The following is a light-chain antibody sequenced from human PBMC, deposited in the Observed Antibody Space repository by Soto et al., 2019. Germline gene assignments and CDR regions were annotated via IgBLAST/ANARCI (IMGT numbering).Light chain of an antibody. J-gene: IGLJ2*01. CDR2: EDT. CDR3: QVWESYSDVP. Sequence: SSELTQPPSVSVAPGQTASITCVGDNIGIRSVHWYQQRPGQAPVLVLYEDTDRPSGIPDRFSGSNSGNTATLTITRVEAGDEADYYCQVWESYSDVPFGGGTKVTVL. CDR1: NIGIRS. V-gene: IGLV3-21*02.